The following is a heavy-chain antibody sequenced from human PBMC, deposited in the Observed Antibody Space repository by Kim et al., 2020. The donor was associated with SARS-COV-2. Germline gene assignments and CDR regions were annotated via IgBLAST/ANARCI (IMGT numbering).Heavy chain of an antibody. CDR1: GFNYNAYW. CDR2: INTDGGQK. V-gene: IGHV3-7*03. Sequence: GGSLRLSCAISGFNYNAYWMSWVRQAPGKGLEWVALINTDGGQKYYVDSVRGRFTVSRDNAKNSLYIEMNSLRGEDTAVYYCARETSRAFDTWVQGTMVTVSS. CDR3: ARETSRAFDT. J-gene: IGHJ3*02.